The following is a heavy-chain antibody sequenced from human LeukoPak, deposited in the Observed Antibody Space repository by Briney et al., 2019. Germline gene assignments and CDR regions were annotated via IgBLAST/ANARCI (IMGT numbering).Heavy chain of an antibody. D-gene: IGHD6-6*01. V-gene: IGHV4-59*12. CDR2: IYYSGSP. Sequence: SETLSLTCTVSGGSISSYYWSWIRQPPGKVLEWIGYIYYSGSPNYNPSLKSRVNMSVDTSKTQFPLKLSPVTAADTAVYYCASEGEYSSSSVHYWGQGTLVTVSS. J-gene: IGHJ4*02. CDR1: GGSISSYY. CDR3: ASEGEYSSSSVHY.